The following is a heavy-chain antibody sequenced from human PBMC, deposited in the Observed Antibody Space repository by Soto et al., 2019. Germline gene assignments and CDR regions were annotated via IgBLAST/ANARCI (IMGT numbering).Heavy chain of an antibody. J-gene: IGHJ4*02. CDR1: GFTFSNAW. CDR2: IKSISDGGTT. Sequence: EGQLVESGGDLVKPGGSLRVTCEASGFTFSNAWMGWVRQAPGKGPEWVARIKSISDGGTTDYGAPVKDRFTISRDDSKNTLSLQMNSLKSEDIAVYYCTTYAYFTLWGQGTLVTVSS. CDR3: TTYAYFTL. V-gene: IGHV3-15*01. D-gene: IGHD2-2*01.